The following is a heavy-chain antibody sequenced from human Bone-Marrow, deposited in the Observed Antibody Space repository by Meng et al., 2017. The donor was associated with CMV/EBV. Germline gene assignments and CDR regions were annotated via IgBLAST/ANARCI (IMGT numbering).Heavy chain of an antibody. D-gene: IGHD1-26*01. V-gene: IGHV4-39*01. CDR1: GGSIISSSYI. CDR3: ARLLGSYCLPDNWFDP. CDR2: IYYSGST. Sequence: QLQLQESGPGLVKPSETLSLTCTVSGGSIISSSYIWGWIRQPPGKGLEWIGSIYYSGSTYYNPTFKRRVTISVDTSENQFSQKLSSVTAADTAVYYCARLLGSYCLPDNWFDPWGQGTLVTVSS. J-gene: IGHJ5*02.